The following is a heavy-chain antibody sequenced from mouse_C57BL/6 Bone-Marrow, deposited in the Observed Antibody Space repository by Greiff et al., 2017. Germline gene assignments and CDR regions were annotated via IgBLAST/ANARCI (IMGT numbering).Heavy chain of an antibody. CDR2: IYPGSGST. CDR3: ARYCYGIAMDY. CDR1: GYTFTSYW. J-gene: IGHJ4*01. V-gene: IGHV1-55*01. D-gene: IGHD1-2*01. Sequence: QVHVKQPGAELVKPGASVKMSCKASGYTFTSYWITWVKQRPGQGLEWIGDIYPGSGSTNYNEKFKSKATLTVDTSSSTAYMQLSSLTSEDSAVYYCARYCYGIAMDYGGQGTSVTVSS.